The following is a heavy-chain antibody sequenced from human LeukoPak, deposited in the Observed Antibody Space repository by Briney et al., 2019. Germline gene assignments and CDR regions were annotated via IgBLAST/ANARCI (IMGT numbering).Heavy chain of an antibody. Sequence: PGEALKISCKGSGYSFTSYWIAWVPQMPGKGLEWMGIIYPGDSNTRYSPSFQGHVTISADKFTSTAYLQWSSLMASDTAMYYCARQRVTMVRGIIITEYFDYWGQGTLVTVSS. CDR2: IYPGDSNT. J-gene: IGHJ4*02. V-gene: IGHV5-51*01. CDR3: ARQRVTMVRGIIITEYFDY. CDR1: GYSFTSYW. D-gene: IGHD3-10*01.